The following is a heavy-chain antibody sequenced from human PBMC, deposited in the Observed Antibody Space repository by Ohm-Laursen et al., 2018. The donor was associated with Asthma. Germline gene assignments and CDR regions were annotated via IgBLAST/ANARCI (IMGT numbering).Heavy chain of an antibody. CDR2: IYYSGST. CDR1: GGSISSYY. D-gene: IGHD6-19*01. J-gene: IGHJ4*02. Sequence: GTLSLTCTVSGGSISSYYWSWIRQPPGKGLEWIGHIYYSGSTTYNPSLKSRVTISVDTSKNQFSLKLSSVTAADTAVYYCARDKGGYEVDYWGQGTLVTVSS. V-gene: IGHV4-59*12. CDR3: ARDKGGYEVDY.